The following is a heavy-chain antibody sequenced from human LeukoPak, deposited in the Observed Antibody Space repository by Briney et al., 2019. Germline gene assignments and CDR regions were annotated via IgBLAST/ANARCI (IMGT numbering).Heavy chain of an antibody. Sequence: GGSLRLSCAASGFTFRSNSMSWVRQAPGKGLEWVSLIYSGDSTYYADSVTGRFTISRDNSKNMVYLQMSSLRPKDTAVYYCATGGALDYWGQGTLVTVSS. CDR3: ATGGALDY. CDR2: IYSGDST. D-gene: IGHD3-10*01. V-gene: IGHV3-66*02. J-gene: IGHJ4*02. CDR1: GFTFRSNS.